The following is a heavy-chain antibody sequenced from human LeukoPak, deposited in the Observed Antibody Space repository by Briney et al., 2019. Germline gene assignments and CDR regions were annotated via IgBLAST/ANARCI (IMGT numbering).Heavy chain of an antibody. CDR2: INPNSGGT. V-gene: IGHV1-2*02. J-gene: IGHJ4*02. Sequence: ASVKVSCKASRYTFTDYYIHWVRQAPGQGLEWMGWINPNSGGTNYAQKFQGRVTMTRDTSISTAYMELSRLRSDDTAVYYCARGRSTVTTPFDYWGQGTLVTVSS. CDR3: ARGRSTVTTPFDY. CDR1: RYTFTDYY. D-gene: IGHD4-17*01.